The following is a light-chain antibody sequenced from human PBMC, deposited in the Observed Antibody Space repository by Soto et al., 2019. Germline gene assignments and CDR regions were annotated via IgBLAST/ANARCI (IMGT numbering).Light chain of an antibody. J-gene: IGLJ2*01. Sequence: QSVLTQSPSASAFLGASVKLTCTLSSGHSNYAIAWHQQQPEKGPRYLMRLNRHGSHSKGNGIPNRLSGSSSGAERDLNIASHQSEDEPDYYCQSWGTGIVIFGGGTKLTVL. CDR3: QSWGTGIVI. CDR1: SGHSNYA. CDR2: LNRHGSH. V-gene: IGLV4-69*01.